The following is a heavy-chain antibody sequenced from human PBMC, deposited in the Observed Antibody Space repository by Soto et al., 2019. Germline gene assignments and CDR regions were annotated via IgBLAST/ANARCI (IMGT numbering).Heavy chain of an antibody. Sequence: QVQLVQSGAEVKKPGSSVKVSCKASGGTFSSYTISWVRQAPGQGLEWMGRIIPILGIANYAQKFQGRVTITADKSTSTAYMELSSLRSEDTAVYCCAVSYYDFWSGYFTWGQGTLVTVSS. D-gene: IGHD3-3*01. CDR2: IIPILGIA. V-gene: IGHV1-69*02. CDR1: GGTFSSYT. CDR3: AVSYYDFWSGYFT. J-gene: IGHJ4*02.